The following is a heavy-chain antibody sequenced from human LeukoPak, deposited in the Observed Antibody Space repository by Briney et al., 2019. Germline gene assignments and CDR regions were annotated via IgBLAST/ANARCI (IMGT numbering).Heavy chain of an antibody. V-gene: IGHV4-31*03. CDR1: GGSISSGGYY. J-gene: IGHJ6*04. Sequence: SETLSLTCTVSGGSISSGGYYWSWIRQHPGKGLEWIGYIYYSGSTYYNPSLKSRVTISVDTSKNQFSLKLSSVTAADTAVYHCARGRGVVPAAIASYGMDVWGKGTTVTVSS. CDR3: ARGRGVVPAAIASYGMDV. CDR2: IYYSGST. D-gene: IGHD2-2*01.